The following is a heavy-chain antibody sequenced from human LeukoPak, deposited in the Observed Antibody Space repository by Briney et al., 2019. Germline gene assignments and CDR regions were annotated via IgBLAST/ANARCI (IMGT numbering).Heavy chain of an antibody. CDR1: GFTFSSYA. V-gene: IGHV3-23*01. Sequence: PGGSLRLSCAASGFTFSSYAMSWVRQAPGKGLEWVSAISGSGGSIYYADSVKGRFTISRDNSKNTLYLQMNSLRAEDTAVYYCAKDPYSAAAMEPPTDYWGQGTLVTVSS. J-gene: IGHJ4*02. CDR2: ISGSGGSI. CDR3: AKDPYSAAAMEPPTDY. D-gene: IGHD5-18*01.